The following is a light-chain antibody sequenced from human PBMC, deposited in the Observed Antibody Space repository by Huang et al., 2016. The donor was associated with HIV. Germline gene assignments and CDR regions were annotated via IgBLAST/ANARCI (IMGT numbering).Light chain of an antibody. V-gene: IGKV1-13*02. J-gene: IGKJ5*01. Sequence: HLTQSPPSLSASVGDSVFISCRASQDIGTSLAWYQPRTGRAPKRLISGASTLQTGVPSRFSGDSAGTFFTLFITDLQPEDFATYYCQQLHAYPITFGQGTRLDIK. CDR2: GAS. CDR3: QQLHAYPIT. CDR1: QDIGTS.